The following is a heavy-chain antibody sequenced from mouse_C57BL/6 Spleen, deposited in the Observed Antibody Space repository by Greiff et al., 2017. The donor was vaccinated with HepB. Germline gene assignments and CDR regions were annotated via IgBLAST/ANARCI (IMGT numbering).Heavy chain of an antibody. D-gene: IGHD6-2*01. CDR2: ISSGSSTI. J-gene: IGHJ4*01. CDR1: GFTFSDYG. Sequence: EVQRVESGGGLVKPGGSLKLSCAASGFTFSDYGMHWVRQAPEKGLEWVAYISSGSSTIYYADTVKGRFTISRDNAKNTLFLQMTSLRSEDTAMYYCASKSHAAMDYWGQGTSVTVSS. V-gene: IGHV5-17*01. CDR3: ASKSHAAMDY.